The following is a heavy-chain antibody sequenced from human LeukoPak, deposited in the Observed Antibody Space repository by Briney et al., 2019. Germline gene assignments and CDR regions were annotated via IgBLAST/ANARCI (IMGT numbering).Heavy chain of an antibody. Sequence: GRSLRLSCAASGFTFSTYGMHWVRQAPGKGLEWPTDIWYDGSNKYYTDSVKCRFTISRDNSKNTLYLQMSSLRAEDTAVYYCARDSNSYGSGATIDYWGQGTLVTVSS. CDR1: GFTFSTYG. D-gene: IGHD3-10*01. CDR3: ARDSNSYGSGATIDY. CDR2: IWYDGSNK. J-gene: IGHJ4*02. V-gene: IGHV3-33*01.